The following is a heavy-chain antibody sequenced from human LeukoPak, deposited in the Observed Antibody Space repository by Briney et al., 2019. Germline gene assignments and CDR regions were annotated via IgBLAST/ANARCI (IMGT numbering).Heavy chain of an antibody. D-gene: IGHD2-2*03. J-gene: IGHJ5*02. V-gene: IGHV1-69*05. Sequence: ASVKVSFKSSGGTFISYASSWVGQAPVQGLDWMGGIIPIFGTANYAQKFQGRVTITTDESTSTAYMQMSSLRSEDTAVYYCARGLGFWQVPWDWFDPWGQGTLVTVSS. CDR2: IIPIFGTA. CDR3: ARGLGFWQVPWDWFDP. CDR1: GGTFISYA.